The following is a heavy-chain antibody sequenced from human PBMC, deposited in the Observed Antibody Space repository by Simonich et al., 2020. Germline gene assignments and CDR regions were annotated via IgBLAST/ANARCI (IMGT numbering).Heavy chain of an antibody. D-gene: IGHD3-10*01. V-gene: IGHV1-2*06. Sequence: GAEVKKPGASVKVSCKASGYPFTGYYMPWVRQAPGQGLEWMGRINPNSGGTNYAQKFQGRVTMTRDTSISTAYMELSRLRSDDTAVYYCARVPGIYYYYGMDVWGQGTTVTVSS. CDR2: INPNSGGT. CDR3: ARVPGIYYYYGMDV. J-gene: IGHJ6*02. CDR1: GYPFTGYY.